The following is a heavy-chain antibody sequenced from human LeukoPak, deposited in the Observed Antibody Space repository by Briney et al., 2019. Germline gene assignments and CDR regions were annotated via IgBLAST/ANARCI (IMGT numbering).Heavy chain of an antibody. J-gene: IGHJ4*02. Sequence: ASVTVSCKACGYTFTNHDIIWVRQATGQGLEWMGWTNPNNVNTGYAQKFQGRVTTTRNTSISTAYMELSSLRSEDTAVYYCARGPFRGYFDWLLSPPGDYYFDYWGQGTLVTVSS. D-gene: IGHD3-9*01. V-gene: IGHV1-8*01. CDR2: TNPNNVNT. CDR1: GYTFTNHD. CDR3: ARGPFRGYFDWLLSPPGDYYFDY.